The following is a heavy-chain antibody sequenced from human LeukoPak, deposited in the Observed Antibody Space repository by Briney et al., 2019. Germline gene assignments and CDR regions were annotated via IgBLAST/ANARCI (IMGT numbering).Heavy chain of an antibody. V-gene: IGHV3-48*01. CDR3: ARGRSGYHYDY. D-gene: IGHD3-22*01. Sequence: PGLSLRLSCAASGFTFSSYSMNWVRQAPVNGLDWVSYISSSSSTIYYADSVKGRFTISRDNAKNSLYLQMNSLRAEDTAVYYCARGRSGYHYDYWGQGTLVTVSS. CDR1: GFTFSSYS. CDR2: ISSSSSTI. J-gene: IGHJ4*02.